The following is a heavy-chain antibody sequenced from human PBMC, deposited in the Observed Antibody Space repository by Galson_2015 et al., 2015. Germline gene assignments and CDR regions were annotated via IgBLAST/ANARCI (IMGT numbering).Heavy chain of an antibody. Sequence: GAEVKKPGESPKISCKGSGYSFTSYWIGWVRQMPGKGLEWMGIIYPGDSDTRYSPSFQGQVTISADKSISTAYLQWSSLKASDTAMYYCARRMIDFWSGTDAFDIWGQGTMVTVSS. D-gene: IGHD3-3*01. CDR1: GYSFTSYW. CDR2: IYPGDSDT. J-gene: IGHJ3*02. V-gene: IGHV5-51*01. CDR3: ARRMIDFWSGTDAFDI.